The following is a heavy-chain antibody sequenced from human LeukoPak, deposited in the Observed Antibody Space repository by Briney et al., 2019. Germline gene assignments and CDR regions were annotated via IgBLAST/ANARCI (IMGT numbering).Heavy chain of an antibody. J-gene: IGHJ3*01. Sequence: SETLSLTCTVAGGSISSYCWSWIRQPPGKGLEWIGYIYYSGSTNYNPSLKSRVTISVDTSKNQFSLKLSSVTAADTAGYYCARGRGNYYYDSSGYYYVWGQGTMVTVSS. CDR3: ARGRGNYYYDSSGYYYV. CDR1: GGSISSYC. CDR2: IYYSGST. D-gene: IGHD3-22*01. V-gene: IGHV4-59*08.